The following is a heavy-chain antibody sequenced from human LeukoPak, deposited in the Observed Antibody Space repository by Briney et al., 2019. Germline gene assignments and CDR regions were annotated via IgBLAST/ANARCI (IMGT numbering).Heavy chain of an antibody. Sequence: PSETLSLTCTVSGGSISTYYWSWIRQPPGKGPEWIGEINHSGSTNYNPSLKSRVTISVDTSKNQFSLKLTSVTAADTAVYYCALRGYRNAYVLLWGQGTLVTVSS. CDR2: INHSGST. CDR3: ALRGYRNAYVLL. D-gene: IGHD5-18*01. CDR1: GGSISTYY. V-gene: IGHV4-34*01. J-gene: IGHJ4*02.